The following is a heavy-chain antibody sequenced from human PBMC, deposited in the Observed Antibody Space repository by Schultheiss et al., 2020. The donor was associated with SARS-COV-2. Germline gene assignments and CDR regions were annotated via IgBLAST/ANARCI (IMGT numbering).Heavy chain of an antibody. D-gene: IGHD1-1*01. V-gene: IGHV3-21*04. J-gene: IGHJ4*02. CDR3: TKSNWNDRPYYFDY. CDR1: GFVFSDYS. CDR2: ISDSGSFV. Sequence: GGSLRLSCAASGFVFSDYSMNWVRQAPGKGLEWVSSISDSGSFVNYAESAKGRFTISRDNSKNTLYLQMNSLRAEDTAIYYCTKSNWNDRPYYFDYWGQGTLVTVSS.